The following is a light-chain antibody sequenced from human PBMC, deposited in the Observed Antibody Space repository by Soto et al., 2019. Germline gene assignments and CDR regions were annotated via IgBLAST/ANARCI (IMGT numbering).Light chain of an antibody. CDR1: QGIGSS. J-gene: IGKJ1*01. CDR2: AAS. CDR3: QQRGNWPPT. V-gene: IGKV1-9*01. Sequence: DIHLTQSPSSLSASVGDRLTMTCRASQGIGSSLAWYQQKPGKAPKLLIYAASTLQSGVPSRFSGGGSGTEFTLTISGLEPEDSAVYYCQQRGNWPPTFGQGTNVEI.